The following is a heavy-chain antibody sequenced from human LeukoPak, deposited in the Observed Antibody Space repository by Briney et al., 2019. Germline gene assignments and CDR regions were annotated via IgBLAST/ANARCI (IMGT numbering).Heavy chain of an antibody. CDR1: GGSISSYY. CDR3: ARINSSGWYGLDYYYGMDV. D-gene: IGHD6-19*01. V-gene: IGHV4-59*08. CDR2: IYYSGST. J-gene: IGHJ6*02. Sequence: SETLSLTCTVSGGSISSYYWSWIRQPPGKGLEWIGYIYYSGSTNYNPSLKSRVTISVDTSKNQFSLKLSSVTAADTAVYYCARINSSGWYGLDYYYGMDVWGQGTTVTVSS.